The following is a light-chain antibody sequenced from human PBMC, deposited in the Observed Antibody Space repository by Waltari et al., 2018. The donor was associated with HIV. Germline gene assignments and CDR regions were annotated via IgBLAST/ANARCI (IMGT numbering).Light chain of an antibody. CDR2: GNT. V-gene: IGLV1-40*01. CDR1: SSNIGEGYD. CDR3: QSYDSGLTAYV. Sequence: QSVLTQPPSVSGAPGQRVTISCTRSSSNIGEGYDVPWFPQLPGTVPKPLIYGNTNRPSGVPDRFSGAKSGTSASLAITGLQAEDEADYYCQSYDSGLTAYVFGTGTKVTVL. J-gene: IGLJ1*01.